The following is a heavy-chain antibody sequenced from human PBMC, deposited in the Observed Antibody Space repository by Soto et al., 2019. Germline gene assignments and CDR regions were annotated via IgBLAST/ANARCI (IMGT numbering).Heavy chain of an antibody. CDR3: AREPGGGAAADGMDV. V-gene: IGHV3-53*01. Sequence: PGGSLRLSCAASGFTVSSNYMSWVRQAPGKGLEWVSVIYSGGSTYYADSVKGRFTISRDNSKNTLYLQMNSLRAEDTAVYYCAREPGGGAAADGMDVWGQGTTVTVS. D-gene: IGHD6-13*01. CDR1: GFTVSSNY. CDR2: IYSGGST. J-gene: IGHJ6*01.